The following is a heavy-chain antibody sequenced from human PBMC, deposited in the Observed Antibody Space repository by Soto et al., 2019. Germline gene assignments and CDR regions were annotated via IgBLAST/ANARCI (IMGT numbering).Heavy chain of an antibody. CDR1: GFIFSQYV. D-gene: IGHD3-3*01. CDR3: AREGVGPYDFWSGYYVH. V-gene: IGHV3-30-3*01. Sequence: QVQLVESGGDVVQPGRSLRLSCTASGFIFSQYVMHWVRQAPGKGLEWVAIISYDATNQYYADSVRGRFTISRDNSNNTVYLQMNRLSAEDTAVYYCAREGVGPYDFWSGYYVHWGQGTLVTVSS. CDR2: ISYDATNQ. J-gene: IGHJ4*02.